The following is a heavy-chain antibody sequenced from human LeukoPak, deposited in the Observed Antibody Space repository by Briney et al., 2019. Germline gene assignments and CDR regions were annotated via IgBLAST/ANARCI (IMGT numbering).Heavy chain of an antibody. CDR3: ATAYSGFAYNWFDP. J-gene: IGHJ5*02. CDR1: GLPFSRSW. V-gene: IGHV3-74*01. Sequence: RPGGSLRLSCEVSGLPFSRSWMHWVRQLPGRGLMWVSSMSDDGTVTTYADSVKGRFIISRDNAKNTLYLQLNSLRGEDTALYFCATAYSGFAYNWFDPWGQGTLVTVSS. D-gene: IGHD5-12*01. CDR2: MSDDGTVT.